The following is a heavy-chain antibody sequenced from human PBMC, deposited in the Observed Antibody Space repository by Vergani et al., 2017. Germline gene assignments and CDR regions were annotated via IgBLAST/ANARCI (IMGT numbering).Heavy chain of an antibody. Sequence: QVQLVQSGAEVKKPGSSVKVSCKASGGTFSSYTISWVRQAPGQGLEWMGRIIPILGIANYAQKFQGRVTITADKSTSTAYMELSSLRSEDTAVYYCARDLGYGSGTNWFDPWGQGTLDTVSS. D-gene: IGHD3-10*01. CDR2: IIPILGIA. V-gene: IGHV1-69*08. CDR3: ARDLGYGSGTNWFDP. J-gene: IGHJ5*02. CDR1: GGTFSSYT.